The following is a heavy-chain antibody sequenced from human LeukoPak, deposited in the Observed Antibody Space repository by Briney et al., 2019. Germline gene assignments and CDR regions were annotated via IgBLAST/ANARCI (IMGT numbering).Heavy chain of an antibody. Sequence: PGTSLRLSCAASGFTFGTYAMHWVRQAPGKGLEWLAMVRYDGRSKYYADSLKGRFTISRDNSKNTLYLQMNSLRAEDTAVYYCAREMEGSGWSPDYWGQGTLVTVSS. CDR3: AREMEGSGWSPDY. J-gene: IGHJ4*02. V-gene: IGHV3-33*01. CDR2: VRYDGRSK. CDR1: GFTFGTYA. D-gene: IGHD6-19*01.